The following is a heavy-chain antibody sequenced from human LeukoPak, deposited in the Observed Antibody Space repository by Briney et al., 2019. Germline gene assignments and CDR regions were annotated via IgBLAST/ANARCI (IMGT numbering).Heavy chain of an antibody. CDR2: ISGSGVTT. CDR3: AKNQGGQGEYYYYMDV. CDR1: GFTFSSYA. J-gene: IGHJ6*03. Sequence: PGGSLRLSCAASGFTFSSYAMTWVRQAPGKGLEWVSAISGSGVTTYYADSVKGRFTSSRDNSKNTLYLQMNSLRAEDTAVYYCAKNQGGQGEYYYYMDVWGKGTTVTVSS. V-gene: IGHV3-23*01. D-gene: IGHD1-26*01.